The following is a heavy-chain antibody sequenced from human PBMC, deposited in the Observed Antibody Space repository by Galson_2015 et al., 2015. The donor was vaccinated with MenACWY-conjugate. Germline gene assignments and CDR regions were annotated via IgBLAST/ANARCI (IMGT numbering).Heavy chain of an antibody. J-gene: IGHJ4*02. Sequence: SLRLSCAASGFIFSDFWMNWVRQAPGQGLEWVANIKEDGGETYYVDSVKGRFTIARDNAKNSLYLQMNSLRVEDTAVYYCARDGYCSSTSCHNRHKYWGQGMLVTVSS. V-gene: IGHV3-7*01. CDR2: IKEDGGET. CDR3: ARDGYCSSTSCHNRHKY. D-gene: IGHD2-2*03. CDR1: GFIFSDFW.